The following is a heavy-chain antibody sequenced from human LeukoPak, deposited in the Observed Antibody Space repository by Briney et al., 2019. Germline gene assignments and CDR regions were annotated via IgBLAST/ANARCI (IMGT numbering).Heavy chain of an antibody. D-gene: IGHD2-2*01. V-gene: IGHV4-31*03. CDR2: IYYNGQT. J-gene: IGHJ4*02. Sequence: SETLSLTCTVSGGSISSAGYYWSWIRQHPGKGLEWIGYIYYNGQTYYNPSLKSRLTLSADTSDNQFSLKVTSVTAADTAVYYCARGEEYVYYFDYWGQGSLVTVSS. CDR3: ARGEEYVYYFDY. CDR1: GGSISSAGYY.